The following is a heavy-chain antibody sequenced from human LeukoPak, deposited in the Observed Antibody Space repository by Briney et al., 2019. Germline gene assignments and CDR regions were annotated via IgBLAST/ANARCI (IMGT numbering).Heavy chain of an antibody. Sequence: SETLSLTCTVSGGSISISSYYWGWIRQPPGEGLEWIGSIYYSGSTYYNPSLKSRVTISVDTSKNQFSLKLSSVTAADTAVYYCARLVGLYIWNDGGDYWGQGTLVTVSS. CDR1: GGSISISSYY. D-gene: IGHD1-1*01. V-gene: IGHV4-39*01. CDR2: IYYSGST. CDR3: ARLVGLYIWNDGGDY. J-gene: IGHJ4*02.